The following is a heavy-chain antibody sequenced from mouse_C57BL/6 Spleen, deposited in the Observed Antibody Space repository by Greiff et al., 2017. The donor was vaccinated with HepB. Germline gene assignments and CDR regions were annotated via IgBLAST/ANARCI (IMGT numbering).Heavy chain of an antibody. Sequence: VQLKESGAELVKPGASVKLSCTASGFNIKDYYMHWVKQRTEQGLEWIGRIDPEDGETKYASKFQGKATITADTLSNTAYLQLSSLTSEDTAVYYCAVYYGSSYDYYAMDYWGQGTSVTVSS. D-gene: IGHD1-1*01. CDR2: IDPEDGET. CDR1: GFNIKDYY. V-gene: IGHV14-2*01. CDR3: AVYYGSSYDYYAMDY. J-gene: IGHJ4*01.